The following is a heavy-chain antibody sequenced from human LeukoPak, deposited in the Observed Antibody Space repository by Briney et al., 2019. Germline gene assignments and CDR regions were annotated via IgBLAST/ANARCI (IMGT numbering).Heavy chain of an antibody. CDR3: ARGVDIVVVPAAGWIDY. Sequence: SQTLSLTCTVSGGSICRGGYYWSSIRQQPGEGLGWIGYIYYSGSTYYHPSLKSRVTISVDTSKNQFSLKLSSVTAADTAVYYCARGVDIVVVPAAGWIDYWGQGTLVTVS. J-gene: IGHJ4*02. D-gene: IGHD2-2*03. V-gene: IGHV4-31*03. CDR1: GGSICRGGYY. CDR2: IYYSGST.